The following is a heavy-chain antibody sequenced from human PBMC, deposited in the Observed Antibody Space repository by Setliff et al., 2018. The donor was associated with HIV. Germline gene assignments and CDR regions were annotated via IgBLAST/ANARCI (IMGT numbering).Heavy chain of an antibody. CDR3: MYGGRTATTH. V-gene: IGHV3-11*04. D-gene: IGHD4-17*01. CDR2: ITNTGSST. CDR1: GFTFSDDY. Sequence: GGSLRLSCAASGFTFSDDYLNWFRLAPGKGLEWISHITNTGSSTNYADSVKGRFTISRDNAKYSLYLQMNTLRVEDTAVYYCMYGGRTATTHWGQGTLVTVSS. J-gene: IGHJ4*02.